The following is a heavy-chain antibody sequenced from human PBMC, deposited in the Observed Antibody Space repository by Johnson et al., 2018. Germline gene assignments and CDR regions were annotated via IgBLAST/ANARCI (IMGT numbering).Heavy chain of an antibody. CDR3: AGDTSGYNYEYFQH. Sequence: EVQLVETGGGVVQPGRSLRLSCAASGFTFSTYAMHWVRQAPGKGLEYVSTISRNGDSTYFGNAGKGRFTISKDNSKNTLYRQMGSLRAEDMAVYYLAGDTSGYNYEYFQHWGQGTLVTVSS. CDR2: ISRNGDST. V-gene: IGHV3-64*01. CDR1: GFTFSTYA. J-gene: IGHJ1*01. D-gene: IGHD3-22*01.